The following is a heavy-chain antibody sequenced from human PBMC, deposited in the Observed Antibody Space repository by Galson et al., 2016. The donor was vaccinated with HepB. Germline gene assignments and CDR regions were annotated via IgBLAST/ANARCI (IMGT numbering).Heavy chain of an antibody. Sequence: CAISGDSVSSNSATWNWIRQSPSRGLEWLGRTYYRSKWYNDYALSVKSRITINPDTSKNQFSLQLNSVPPEDTAVYYCARVRSGYSGYATPYYYGMDVWGQGTTVTVSS. CDR3: ARVRSGYSGYATPYYYGMDV. CDR1: GDSVSSNSAT. V-gene: IGHV6-1*01. D-gene: IGHD5-12*01. CDR2: TYYRSKWYN. J-gene: IGHJ6*02.